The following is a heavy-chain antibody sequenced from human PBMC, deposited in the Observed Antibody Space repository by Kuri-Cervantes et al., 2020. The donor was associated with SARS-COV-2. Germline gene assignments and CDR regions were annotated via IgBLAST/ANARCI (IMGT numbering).Heavy chain of an antibody. CDR2: INPNRGGT. V-gene: IGHV1-2*02. CDR1: GYTFTGYY. D-gene: IGHD2-2*01. Sequence: ASVKVSCKASGYTFTGYYLHWVRQAPGQGLEWMGWINPNRGGTIYSQKFQGRVTMTRDTSISTAYMVLSRLTSDDTAVYYGATPGYCTSISCRYYFDFWGQGTLVTVSS. J-gene: IGHJ4*02. CDR3: ATPGYCTSISCRYYFDF.